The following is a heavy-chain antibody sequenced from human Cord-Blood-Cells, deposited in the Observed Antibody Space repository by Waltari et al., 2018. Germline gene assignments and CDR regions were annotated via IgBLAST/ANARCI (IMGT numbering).Heavy chain of an antibody. D-gene: IGHD6-13*01. CDR2: ISSSGSTR. CDR1: GFTFSSYE. Sequence: EVQLVESGGGLVQPGGSLRLSCAASGFTFSSYEMNWVRQAPGKGLEWVSYISSSGSTRYYADSVKGRFTISRDNAKNSLYLQMNSLRAEDTAVYYCATGPMIAAAGFDYWGQGTLVTVSS. V-gene: IGHV3-48*03. J-gene: IGHJ4*02. CDR3: ATGPMIAAAGFDY.